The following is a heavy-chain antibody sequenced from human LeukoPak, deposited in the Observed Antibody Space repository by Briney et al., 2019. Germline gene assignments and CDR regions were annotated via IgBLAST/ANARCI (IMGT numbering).Heavy chain of an antibody. CDR2: IYYSGST. V-gene: IGHV4-59*01. CDR3: ARGYSSSWFYFDY. J-gene: IGHJ4*02. CDR1: GGSISTYY. Sequence: SETLSLTCTVSGGSISTYYWSWIRQPPGKGLEWIGYIYYSGSTNYHPSLKSRVTILVDTSKSQFSLKLSSVTAADTAVYYCARGYSSSWFYFDYWGQGTLVTVSS. D-gene: IGHD6-13*01.